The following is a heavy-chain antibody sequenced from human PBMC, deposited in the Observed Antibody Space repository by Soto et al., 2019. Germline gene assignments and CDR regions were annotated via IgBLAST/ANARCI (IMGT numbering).Heavy chain of an antibody. CDR1: GGSVSSGSYY. CDR2: IYYSGST. J-gene: IGHJ4*02. Sequence: SETLSLTCTVSGGSVSSGSYYWSWIRQPPGKGLGWIGYIYYSGSTNYNPSLKSRVTISVDTSKNQFSLKLSSVTAADTAVYYCARDSRSGYIDYWGQGTLVTVSS. D-gene: IGHD3-22*01. CDR3: ARDSRSGYIDY. V-gene: IGHV4-61*01.